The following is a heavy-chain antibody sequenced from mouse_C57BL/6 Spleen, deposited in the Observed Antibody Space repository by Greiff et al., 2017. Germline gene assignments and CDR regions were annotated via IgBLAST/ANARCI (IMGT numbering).Heavy chain of an antibody. D-gene: IGHD2-1*01. CDR2: IYPGDGDT. J-gene: IGHJ4*01. CDR3: ASNGNYYAMDY. CDR1: GYAFSSYW. V-gene: IGHV1-80*01. Sequence: VQLQQSGAELVKPGASVKISCKASGYAFSSYWMNWVKQRPGKGLESIGQIYPGDGDTNYNGKFKGKATLTADKSSSTAYMQLSSLTSEDSAVYFCASNGNYYAMDYWGQGTSVTVSS.